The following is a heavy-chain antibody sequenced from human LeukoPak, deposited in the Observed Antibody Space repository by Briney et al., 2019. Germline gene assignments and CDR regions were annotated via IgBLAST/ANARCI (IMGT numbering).Heavy chain of an antibody. CDR3: AAGGSSSAPPQPYSLDY. CDR1: GYTFTAYY. J-gene: IGHJ4*02. V-gene: IGHV1-2*02. CDR2: INPNSGGT. D-gene: IGHD6-6*01. Sequence: GASVKVSCKTSGYTFTAYYMHWVRQAPGQGPEWMGWINPNSGGTNYAQKFQGRVTMTRDTSISTAYMELSRLTSDDTAVYYRAAGGSSSAPPQPYSLDYWGQGTLVTVSS.